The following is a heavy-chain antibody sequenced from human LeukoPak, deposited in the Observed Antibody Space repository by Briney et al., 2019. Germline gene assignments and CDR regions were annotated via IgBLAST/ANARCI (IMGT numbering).Heavy chain of an antibody. D-gene: IGHD1-14*01. CDR3: TRLRPEVGYYYYYYMDV. Sequence: GGTLRLSCAASGFTFSGSAMHWVRQASGKGLEWVGRIRSKANSYATAYAASVKGRFTISRDDSKNTAYLQMNSLKTEDTAVYYCTRLRPEVGYYYYYYMDVWGKGTTVTVSS. V-gene: IGHV3-73*01. CDR2: IRSKANSYAT. CDR1: GFTFSGSA. J-gene: IGHJ6*03.